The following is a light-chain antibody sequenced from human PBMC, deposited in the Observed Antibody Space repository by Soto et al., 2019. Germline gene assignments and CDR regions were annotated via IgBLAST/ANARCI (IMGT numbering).Light chain of an antibody. Sequence: EIVLTQSPGTLSLSPGERATLSCRASQTITSNNLAWYQQNPGQGPSLLIYGTSTRAGGVPARFSGGGSGTEFTLTITSLQSEDVAVYYCHQYNGWPRTVGQGTKVEIK. V-gene: IGKV3-15*01. J-gene: IGKJ1*01. CDR1: QTITSNN. CDR2: GTS. CDR3: HQYNGWPRT.